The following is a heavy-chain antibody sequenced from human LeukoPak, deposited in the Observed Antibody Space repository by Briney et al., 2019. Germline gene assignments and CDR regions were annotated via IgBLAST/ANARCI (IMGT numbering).Heavy chain of an antibody. V-gene: IGHV3-48*03. D-gene: IGHD1-1*01. CDR2: ISSSGSTI. CDR1: GFTVSSNY. CDR3: AKGLETESRLDS. Sequence: GGSLRLSCAASGFTVSSNYMNWVRQAPGKGLEWVSYISSSGSTIYYADSVKGRFTISRDNAKNSLYLQMNSLRAEDTALYYCAKGLETESRLDSWGQGTLVTVSS. J-gene: IGHJ4*02.